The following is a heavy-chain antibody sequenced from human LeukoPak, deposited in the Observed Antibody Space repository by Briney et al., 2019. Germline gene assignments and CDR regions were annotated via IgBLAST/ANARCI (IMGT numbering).Heavy chain of an antibody. CDR1: GFTFSSYA. Sequence: PGRTLRLSYAASGFTFSSYAMSWVPQAPGKGLEWVSHISGSGGSTYYADSVKGRFTISRDNSKNTLYLQMNSLRVEDTAVYYCAKGNIAARQDIMDVWGQGTTVTVSS. J-gene: IGHJ6*02. CDR3: AKGNIAARQDIMDV. CDR2: ISGSGGST. D-gene: IGHD6-6*01. V-gene: IGHV3-23*01.